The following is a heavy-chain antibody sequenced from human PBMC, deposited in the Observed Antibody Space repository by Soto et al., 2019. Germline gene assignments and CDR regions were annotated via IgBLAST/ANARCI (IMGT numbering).Heavy chain of an antibody. V-gene: IGHV3-23*01. Sequence: PGGSLRLSCAASGFTFSSYAMSWVRQAPGKGLEWVSAISGSGGSTYYADSVKGRFTISRDNSKNMLYLQMNSLRAEDTAVYYCAKDRSSHYYDSSGPFDYWGQGTLVTVSS. D-gene: IGHD3-22*01. CDR2: ISGSGGST. J-gene: IGHJ4*02. CDR1: GFTFSSYA. CDR3: AKDRSSHYYDSSGPFDY.